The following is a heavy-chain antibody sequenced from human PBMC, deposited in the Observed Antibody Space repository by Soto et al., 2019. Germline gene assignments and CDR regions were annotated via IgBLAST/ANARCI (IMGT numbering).Heavy chain of an antibody. J-gene: IGHJ3*02. Sequence: QVQLQESGPGLVKPSETLSLTCTVSGGSISRYYWCWIRQPPGKGLEWVGYIYYSGSTNYNPSLRRRVTISVGATKNHFSLKLSSGLAADTAVYYCARVYDFWGGYTDAFDIWGQGTVVTVSS. CDR1: GGSISRYY. CDR3: ARVYDFWGGYTDAFDI. V-gene: IGHV4-59*01. D-gene: IGHD3-3*01. CDR2: IYYSGST.